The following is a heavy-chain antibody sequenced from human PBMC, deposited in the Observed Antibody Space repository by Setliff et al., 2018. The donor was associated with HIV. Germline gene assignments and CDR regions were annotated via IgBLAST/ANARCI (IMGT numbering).Heavy chain of an antibody. CDR2: INHSGST. Sequence: KPSETRSLTCAVYGGSFNNYYWSWIRQPPGKGLEWIGEINHSGSTSYNPSLKSRVTISVDTSKNQFSLKLNSITAADTAIYFCARVRDPNWNYDMDVWGQGTTVTVSS. J-gene: IGHJ6*03. D-gene: IGHD1-1*01. CDR1: GGSFNNYY. CDR3: ARVRDPNWNYDMDV. V-gene: IGHV4-34*01.